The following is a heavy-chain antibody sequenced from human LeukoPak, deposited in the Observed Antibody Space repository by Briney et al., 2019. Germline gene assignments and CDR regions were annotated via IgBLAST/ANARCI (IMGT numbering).Heavy chain of an antibody. V-gene: IGHV4-61*02. D-gene: IGHD3-22*01. CDR2: IYTSGTT. Sequence: PSQTLSLTCTVSGGSVRRGNYYWTWIRQPAGSGLEWIGRIYTSGTTDYNPSLRTRVTISVDASRNQFSLKLSSVTAADTAVYYCARGHYYDSSGYFYWGQGTLVTVSS. CDR3: ARGHYYDSSGYFY. J-gene: IGHJ4*02. CDR1: GGSVRRGNYY.